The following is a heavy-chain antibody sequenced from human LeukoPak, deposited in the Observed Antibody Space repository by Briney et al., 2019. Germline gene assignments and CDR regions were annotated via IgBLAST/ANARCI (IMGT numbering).Heavy chain of an antibody. CDR2: IKSKTDGGTT. J-gene: IGHJ6*04. CDR1: GFTFSNAW. Sequence: PGGSLRLSCAASGFTFSNAWMSWVRKAPGKGLEWVGRIKSKTDGGTTDYAAPLKGRFTISEDDSKNTLYLQMNSLKTEGTAVYYCTTDPDYYGSGSYLYYGMDVWGKGTTVTVSS. CDR3: TTDPDYYGSGSYLYYGMDV. D-gene: IGHD3-10*01. V-gene: IGHV3-15*01.